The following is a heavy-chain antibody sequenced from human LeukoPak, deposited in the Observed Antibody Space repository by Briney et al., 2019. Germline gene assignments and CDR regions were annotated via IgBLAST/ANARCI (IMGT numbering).Heavy chain of an antibody. J-gene: IGHJ6*03. V-gene: IGHV3-48*01. D-gene: IGHD5-12*01. CDR2: IGSSSSTI. CDR1: GFTFSSYS. Sequence: GGSLRLSCAASGFTFSSYSMNWVRQAPGKGLEWVSYIGSSSSTIYYADSVKGRFTISRDNAKNSLYLQMNSLRAEDTAVYYCARDRGFSRRYMGVWGKGTTVTVSS. CDR3: ARDRGFSRRYMGV.